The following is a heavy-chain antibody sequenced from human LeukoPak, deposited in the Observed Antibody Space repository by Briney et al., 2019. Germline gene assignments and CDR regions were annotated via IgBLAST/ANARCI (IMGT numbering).Heavy chain of an antibody. CDR2: ISAYNGNT. D-gene: IGHD3-10*01. Sequence: GASVKVSCKASGYTFTSYGISWVRQAPGQGLEWMGWISAYNGNTNYAQKLQGRVTMTTDTSTSTAYMELRSLRSEDTAVYYCARTAYGSGSYLHIYYFDYWGQGTLVTVSS. J-gene: IGHJ4*02. CDR1: GYTFTSYG. V-gene: IGHV1-18*01. CDR3: ARTAYGSGSYLHIYYFDY.